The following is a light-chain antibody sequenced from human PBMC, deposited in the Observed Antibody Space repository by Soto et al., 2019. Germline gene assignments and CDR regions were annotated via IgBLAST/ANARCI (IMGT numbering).Light chain of an antibody. Sequence: DIQPTESPSCASGYVRYRADPTSRSSQGISNWLAWYQQKPGKAPKLLIYAASGLQRGVPSRFSGSGFGTDFTLTIGSLQTEDFATYYCKQANSVPLTFGRGTKVDIK. CDR3: KQANSVPLT. CDR2: AAS. CDR1: QGISNW. J-gene: IGKJ4*01. V-gene: IGKV1-12*01.